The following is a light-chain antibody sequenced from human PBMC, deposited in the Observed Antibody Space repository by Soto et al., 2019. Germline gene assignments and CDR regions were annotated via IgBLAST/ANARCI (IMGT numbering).Light chain of an antibody. CDR1: SSNIGANYA. CDR3: QSYDNSLSGWV. J-gene: IGLJ3*02. Sequence: QSVLTQPPSVSGAPGQRVTISCTGNSSNIGANYAVHWYQQFPGTAPKLLIYVNSNRPSGVPDRFSASKSGTSASLAITGLQSEDEAEYYCQSYDNSLSGWVFGGGPKLTVL. CDR2: VNS. V-gene: IGLV1-40*01.